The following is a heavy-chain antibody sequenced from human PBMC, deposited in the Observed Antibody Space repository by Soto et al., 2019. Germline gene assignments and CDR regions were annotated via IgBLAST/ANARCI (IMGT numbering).Heavy chain of an antibody. V-gene: IGHV4-39*01. CDR1: GDSISNSRFY. J-gene: IGHJ5*02. D-gene: IGHD3-22*01. CDR2: IYHTGNA. Sequence: SETLSLTCSVSGDSISNSRFYWAWIRQPPGEGLERIGSIYHTGNAYYNPSLKSRVTISVDTSKNLSSLKLTSLTAADAVLYYCARDFFDSSDYTTNWFDPWGQGTLVTVSS. CDR3: ARDFFDSSDYTTNWFDP.